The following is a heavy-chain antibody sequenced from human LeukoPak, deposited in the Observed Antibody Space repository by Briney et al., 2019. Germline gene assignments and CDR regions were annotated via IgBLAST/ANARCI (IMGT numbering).Heavy chain of an antibody. Sequence: GGSLRLSCAASGFTFSTYSMNWVRQAPGKGLQWVSYISSTSSYIYYADSVKGRFTISRDNSKNTLYLQMNSLRAEDTAVYYCAKGWENYYDSSGYDYWGQGTLVTVSS. D-gene: IGHD3-22*01. CDR1: GFTFSTYS. J-gene: IGHJ4*02. CDR3: AKGWENYYDSSGYDY. CDR2: ISSTSSYI. V-gene: IGHV3-21*04.